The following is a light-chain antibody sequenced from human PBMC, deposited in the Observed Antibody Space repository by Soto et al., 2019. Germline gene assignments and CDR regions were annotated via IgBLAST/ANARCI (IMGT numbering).Light chain of an antibody. J-gene: IGKJ1*01. CDR2: WAS. V-gene: IGKV4-1*01. Sequence: DIVMTQSPDSLALSLGETATITCKSSQSVVSAYKNRNSLAWYQQTPGQRPRLLIYWASVRASGVPDRFSGSGSGTDFTLTISNLQAEDVAVYYCQQFYSSPRTFGQGTKVDI. CDR3: QQFYSSPRT. CDR1: QSVVSAYKNRNS.